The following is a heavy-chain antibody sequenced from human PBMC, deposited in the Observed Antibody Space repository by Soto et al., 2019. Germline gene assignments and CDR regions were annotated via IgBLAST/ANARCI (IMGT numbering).Heavy chain of an antibody. D-gene: IGHD6-19*01. J-gene: IGHJ6*02. CDR1: GGSISSSSYY. V-gene: IGHV4-39*01. CDR2: IYYSGST. Sequence: SETLSLTCTVSGGSISSSSYYWGWIRQPPGKGLEWIGSIYYSGSTYYNPYLKGRVTISVDTSKNQFSLKLSSVTAADTAVYYCATIAVAGTQGYYYYGMDVWGQGTTVTVSS. CDR3: ATIAVAGTQGYYYYGMDV.